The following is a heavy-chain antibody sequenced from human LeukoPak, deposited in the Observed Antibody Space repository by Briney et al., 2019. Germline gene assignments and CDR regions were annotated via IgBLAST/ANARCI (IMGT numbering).Heavy chain of an antibody. D-gene: IGHD6-13*01. Sequence: PSETLSLTCTVSGGSISSGGYYWSWIRQHPGTGLEWIGYVYYSGSTYYNPSLKSRATISLDTSESQFSLRLSSVTAADTAVYYCARAEKQQLVTGWYFQHWGQGTLLTVSS. J-gene: IGHJ1*01. CDR2: VYYSGST. V-gene: IGHV4-31*03. CDR1: GGSISSGGYY. CDR3: ARAEKQQLVTGWYFQH.